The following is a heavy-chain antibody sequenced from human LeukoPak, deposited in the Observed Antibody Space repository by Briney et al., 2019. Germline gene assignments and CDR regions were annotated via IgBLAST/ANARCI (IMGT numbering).Heavy chain of an antibody. CDR3: ARGGDGYNYHNWYFDL. J-gene: IGHJ2*01. CDR1: GGSFSGYY. CDR2: INHSGST. Sequence: SETLSLTCAVYGGSFSGYYWSWIRQPPGKGLEWIGEINHSGSTNYSPSLKSRVTISVDTSKKQFSLNLSSVTAADTAVYYCARGGDGYNYHNWYFDLWGRGTLVTASS. D-gene: IGHD5-24*01. V-gene: IGHV4-34*01.